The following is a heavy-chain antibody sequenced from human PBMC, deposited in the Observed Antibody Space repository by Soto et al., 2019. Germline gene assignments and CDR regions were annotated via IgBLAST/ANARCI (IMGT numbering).Heavy chain of an antibody. J-gene: IGHJ6*02. CDR1: GFTFSSYA. Sequence: GGSLRLSCAASGFTFSSYAMHWVRQAPGKGLEWVAVISYDGSNKYYADSVKGRFTISRDNSKNTLYLQMNSLRAEDTAVYYCARGWGGSYLYYYYGMDVGGQGTTVTVSS. CDR2: ISYDGSNK. CDR3: ARGWGGSYLYYYYGMDV. D-gene: IGHD1-26*01. V-gene: IGHV3-30-3*01.